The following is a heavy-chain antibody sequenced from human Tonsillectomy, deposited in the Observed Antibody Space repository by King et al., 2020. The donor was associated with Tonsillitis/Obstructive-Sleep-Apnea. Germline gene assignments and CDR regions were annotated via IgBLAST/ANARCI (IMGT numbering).Heavy chain of an antibody. CDR2: ISSNGGST. Sequence: VQLVESGGGLVQPGGSLRLSCSASGFPFSSYGMHWVRQAPGKGLEYVSAISSNGGSTYYADSVKGRFTISRDNSKNTLYLQMSSLRTEDTAVYYCVKGKGADFWSGYRPFYYFMDVWGKGTTVTVSS. CDR1: GFPFSSYG. J-gene: IGHJ6*03. CDR3: VKGKGADFWSGYRPFYYFMDV. D-gene: IGHD3-3*01. V-gene: IGHV3-64D*06.